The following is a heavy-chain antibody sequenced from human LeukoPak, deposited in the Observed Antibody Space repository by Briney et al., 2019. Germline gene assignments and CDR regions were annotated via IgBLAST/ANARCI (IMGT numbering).Heavy chain of an antibody. D-gene: IGHD1-26*01. CDR3: AREHTGIVGATWFDP. V-gene: IGHV1-2*02. Sequence: VASVKVSCKASGYTFTGYYMHWVRQAPGQGLEWMGWINPNSGGTNYAQKFQGRVTMTRDTSISTAYMELSRLRSDDTAVYYCAREHTGIVGATWFDPWGQGTLVTVSS. CDR2: INPNSGGT. CDR1: GYTFTGYY. J-gene: IGHJ5*02.